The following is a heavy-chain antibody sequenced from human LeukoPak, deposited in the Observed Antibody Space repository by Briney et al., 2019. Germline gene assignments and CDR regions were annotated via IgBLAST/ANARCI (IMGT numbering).Heavy chain of an antibody. V-gene: IGHV3-30*18. CDR1: GFTFSSNG. CDR3: AKDLGFGELFIYGMDV. J-gene: IGHJ6*02. CDR2: ISYDGSNK. D-gene: IGHD3-10*01. Sequence: GRSLRLSCAASGFTFSSNGMHWVRQAPGKGLEWVAVISYDGSNKYYADSVKGRFTISRDNSKNTLYLQMNSLRAEDTAVYYCAKDLGFGELFIYGMDVWGQGTTVTVSS.